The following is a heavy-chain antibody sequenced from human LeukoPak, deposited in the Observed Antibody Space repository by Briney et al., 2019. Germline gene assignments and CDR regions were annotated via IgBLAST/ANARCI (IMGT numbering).Heavy chain of an antibody. V-gene: IGHV1-18*01. D-gene: IGHD3-10*01. Sequence: ASVKVSCKASGYTFTSYGISWVRQAPGQGLEWMGWISAYNGNTNYAQKLQGRVTMTTDTSTSTAYMELRSLRSDDTAVYYCARFIRDGIIITYFDYWGRGTLVTVSS. J-gene: IGHJ4*02. CDR1: GYTFTSYG. CDR2: ISAYNGNT. CDR3: ARFIRDGIIITYFDY.